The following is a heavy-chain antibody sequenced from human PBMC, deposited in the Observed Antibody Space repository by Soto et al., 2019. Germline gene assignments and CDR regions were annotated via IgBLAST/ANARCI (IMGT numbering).Heavy chain of an antibody. Sequence: QVQLQESGPGLVKPSQTLSLTCTVSGGSISSGGYYWSWIRQHPGKGLEWIGYIYYSGSTYYNPSLKIRVTISVDTSKNQFSLKLSSVTAADTAVYYCARGPDTAMAPSFFDYWGQGTLVTVSS. J-gene: IGHJ4*02. CDR3: ARGPDTAMAPSFFDY. D-gene: IGHD5-18*01. CDR2: IYYSGST. CDR1: GGSISSGGYY. V-gene: IGHV4-31*03.